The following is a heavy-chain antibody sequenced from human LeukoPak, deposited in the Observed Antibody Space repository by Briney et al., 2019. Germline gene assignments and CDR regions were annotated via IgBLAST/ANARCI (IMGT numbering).Heavy chain of an antibody. Sequence: SETLSLTCTVSGGSISSGSYYWSWIRQPPGKGLEWIGYIYYSGSTNYNPSLKSRVTISVDTSKNQFSLKLSSVTAADTAVYYCARGPYGSGSYYNVEGFAGVGETRKNWFDPWGQGTLVTVSS. J-gene: IGHJ5*02. CDR3: ARGPYGSGSYYNVEGFAGVGETRKNWFDP. D-gene: IGHD3-10*01. CDR1: GGSISSGSYY. V-gene: IGHV4-61*01. CDR2: IYYSGST.